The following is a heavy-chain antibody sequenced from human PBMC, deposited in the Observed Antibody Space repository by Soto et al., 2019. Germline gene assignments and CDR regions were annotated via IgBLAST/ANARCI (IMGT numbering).Heavy chain of an antibody. CDR2: IIPIFGTA. CDR1: GGTFSSYA. J-gene: IGHJ5*02. V-gene: IGHV1-69*05. CDR3: ARGCGGDCYSPVHNWFDP. D-gene: IGHD2-21*02. Sequence: SVKVSCKASGGTFSSYAISWVRQAPGQGLEWMGGIIPIFGTANYAQKFQGRVTITTDESTSTAYMELSSLRSEDTAVYYCARGCGGDCYSPVHNWFDPWGQGTLVIVSS.